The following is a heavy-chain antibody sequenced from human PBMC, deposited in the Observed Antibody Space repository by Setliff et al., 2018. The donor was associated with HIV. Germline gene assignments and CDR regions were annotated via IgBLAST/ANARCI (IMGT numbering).Heavy chain of an antibody. Sequence: GGSLRLSCAASELTFSNYAMTWVRQAPGKGLEWVSSLSGSGGSTYYADSVKGRFTISRDNSKNTLYLRMNSLRAEDAAVYYCAQAQTSVSGSYYQYLQHWGQGTLVTVSS. CDR3: AQAQTSVSGSYYQYLQH. CDR2: LSGSGGST. D-gene: IGHD3-10*01. V-gene: IGHV3-23*01. CDR1: ELTFSNYA. J-gene: IGHJ1*01.